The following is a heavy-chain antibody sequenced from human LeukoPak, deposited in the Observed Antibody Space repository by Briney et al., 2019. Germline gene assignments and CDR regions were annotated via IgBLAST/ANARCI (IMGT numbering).Heavy chain of an antibody. CDR3: AKENPHNDY. Sequence: GGSLRLSCASSGFTFSSYAMSWVRQAPGKGLEWVSTIGGTGVRTYYADSVKGRFTISRDNSKNTLYLQMNSLRAEDTALYYCAKENPHNDYWGQGTLVTVSS. J-gene: IGHJ4*02. V-gene: IGHV3-23*01. CDR2: IGGTGVRT. CDR1: GFTFSSYA.